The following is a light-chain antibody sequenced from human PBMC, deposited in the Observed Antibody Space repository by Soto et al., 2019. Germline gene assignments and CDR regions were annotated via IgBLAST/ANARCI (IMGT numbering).Light chain of an antibody. J-gene: IGLJ1*01. CDR1: TIDVGSYSL. V-gene: IGLV2-23*01. CDR3: YSYGGSYSV. CDR2: EAS. Sequence: QSALTQPASVSGSPGQSITISCTGTTIDVGSYSLVSWYQHHPGKAPQLMIYEASKRPSGVSNRFSGSKSGNTASLTISGLQAEDEADYYCYSYGGSYSVFGTGTKVTVL.